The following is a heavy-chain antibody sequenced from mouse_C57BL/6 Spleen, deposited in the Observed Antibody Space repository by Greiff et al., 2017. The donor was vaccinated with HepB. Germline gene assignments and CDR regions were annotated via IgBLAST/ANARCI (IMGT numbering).Heavy chain of an antibody. D-gene: IGHD2-4*01. J-gene: IGHJ3*01. CDR2: IDPANGNT. CDR1: GFNIKNTY. CDR3: AREGVRDYEGSLFAY. V-gene: IGHV14-3*01. Sequence: EVQLVESVAELVRPGASVKLSCTASGFNIKNTYMHWVKQRPEQGLEWIGRIDPANGNTKYAPKFQGKATITADTSSNTAYLQLSSLTSEDTAIYYCAREGVRDYEGSLFAYWGQGTLVTVSA.